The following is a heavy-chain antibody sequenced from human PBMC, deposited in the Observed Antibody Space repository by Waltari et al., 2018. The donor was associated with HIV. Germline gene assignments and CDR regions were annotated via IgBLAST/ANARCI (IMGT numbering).Heavy chain of an antibody. CDR1: GGSFSGYY. CDR2: INHSGSP. J-gene: IGHJ4*02. D-gene: IGHD1-26*01. V-gene: IGHV4-34*01. Sequence: QVQLQQWGAGLLKPSETLSLTCAVYGGSFSGYYWSWIRQPPGKGLEWIGEINHSGSPNNNPSLKSRVTISVDTSKNQFSLKLSSVTAADTAVYYCARRLGVGATLGSDYWGQGTLVTVSS. CDR3: ARRLGVGATLGSDY.